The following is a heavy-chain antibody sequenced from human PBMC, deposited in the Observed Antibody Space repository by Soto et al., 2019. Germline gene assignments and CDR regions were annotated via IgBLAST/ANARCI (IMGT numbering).Heavy chain of an antibody. Sequence: QVQLVQSGAEVKKPGASVKVSCKASGYFFASYSMHWVRQAPGQGLEWMGMINPSVGSTSYVEKFQGRVTITRDTSTSTVYMELSSLRSEDTAVYYCARESAGRDEFESSGDFDYWGQGTLVTVSS. CDR3: ARESAGRDEFESSGDFDY. CDR1: GYFFASYS. J-gene: IGHJ4*02. V-gene: IGHV1-46*01. D-gene: IGHD3-22*01. CDR2: INPSVGST.